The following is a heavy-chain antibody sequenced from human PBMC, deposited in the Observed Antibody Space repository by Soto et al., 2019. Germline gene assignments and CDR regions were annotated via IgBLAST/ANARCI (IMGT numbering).Heavy chain of an antibody. D-gene: IGHD3-10*01. V-gene: IGHV1-46*01. J-gene: IGHJ4*02. CDR2: INPRSGGT. CDR3: CSLDYGQWY. Sequence: QVQLVQSGAEVKKPGASVKVSCKASGYTFTSHHMHWVRQVPGEGLDWMGMINPRSGGTNSPQKFQGRVTMTRDTSTSTVYMELSCLRSEDTAVYYWCSLDYGQWYWGQGTLVTVSS. CDR1: GYTFTSHH.